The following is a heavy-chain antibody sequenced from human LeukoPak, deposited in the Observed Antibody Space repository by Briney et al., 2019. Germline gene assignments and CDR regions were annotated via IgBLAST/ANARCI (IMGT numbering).Heavy chain of an antibody. CDR1: DGSFSGYS. J-gene: IGHJ3*02. D-gene: IGHD3-22*01. Sequence: SETLSLTCAVYDGSFSGYSWSWIRQPPGKGLEWIGEINHSGSTNYNPSLKSRVTISLDTSKNQFSLRLSSVTAADTAVYYCARLPYYYDSSGYYSDAFDIWGQGTMVTVSS. V-gene: IGHV4-34*01. CDR2: INHSGST. CDR3: ARLPYYYDSSGYYSDAFDI.